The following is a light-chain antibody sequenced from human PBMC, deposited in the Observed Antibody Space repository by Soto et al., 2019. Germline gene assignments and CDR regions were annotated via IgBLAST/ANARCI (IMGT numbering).Light chain of an antibody. CDR2: GAS. V-gene: IGKV3-20*01. J-gene: IGKJ1*01. Sequence: EIVLTQSPGTVSLSPGERATLSCRASQSVSSNYLAWYQQKPGQAPRLLIYGASSRATGIPDRFSGSGSGTDFTLSISRLESEDFAVYYCQQYGSSPRTFGQGTKVDIK. CDR1: QSVSSNY. CDR3: QQYGSSPRT.